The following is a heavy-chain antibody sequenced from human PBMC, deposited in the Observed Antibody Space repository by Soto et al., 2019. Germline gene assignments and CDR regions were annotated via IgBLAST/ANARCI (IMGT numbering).Heavy chain of an antibody. CDR3: ARNDYNGNSIDY. Sequence: XESLKISPKGSVYSFTSYLVVWVRQMPGKGLEWMGIIYPGDSDTRYRPSFQGQVTISADKSINTAYLQWSSLKTSDTAIYYCARNDYNGNSIDYWGQGTLVTVSS. J-gene: IGHJ4*01. V-gene: IGHV5-51*01. CDR2: IYPGDSDT. D-gene: IGHD4-4*01. CDR1: VYSFTSYL.